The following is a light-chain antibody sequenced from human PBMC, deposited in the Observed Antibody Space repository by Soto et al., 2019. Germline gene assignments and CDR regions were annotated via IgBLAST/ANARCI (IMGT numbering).Light chain of an antibody. Sequence: DIQMTQSPSSVSASVGDRITIACRAIQDIGGRLAWFQQMPGKAPQYLIQAASILQSGVPSRFSGSGSGTVFILTINNLPPEDFASYFGLQVYSFPRTFGLGTKVEI. J-gene: IGKJ1*01. CDR1: QDIGGR. V-gene: IGKV1-12*01. CDR2: AAS. CDR3: LQVYSFPRT.